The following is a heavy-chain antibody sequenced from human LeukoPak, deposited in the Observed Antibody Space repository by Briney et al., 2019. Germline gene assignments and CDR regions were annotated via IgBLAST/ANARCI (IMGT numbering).Heavy chain of an antibody. CDR1: GFTFSRYW. CDR2: IKQDGSEK. J-gene: IGHJ4*02. Sequence: GGSLRLSCAASGFTFSRYWMSWVRQAPGKGLEWVVNIKQDGSEKYYVDSVKGRFTISRDNPKSSLYLQMNSLRAEDTAVYYCARIGAAGVDSWGLGTLVTVSS. CDR3: ARIGAAGVDS. V-gene: IGHV3-7*03. D-gene: IGHD6-13*01.